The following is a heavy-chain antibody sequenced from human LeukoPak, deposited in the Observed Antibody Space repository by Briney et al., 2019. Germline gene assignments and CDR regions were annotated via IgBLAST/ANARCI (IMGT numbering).Heavy chain of an antibody. Sequence: GGSLRLSCTVSGFTVSSNSMSWVRQAPGKGLEWVSAISGSGGSTFYADSVKGRFTISRDNSKNTLYLQMNSLRAGDTAVDYCAKAPSASSSWRRYFDYWGQGTLVTVSS. V-gene: IGHV3-23*01. D-gene: IGHD6-13*01. J-gene: IGHJ4*02. CDR2: ISGSGGST. CDR3: AKAPSASSSWRRYFDY. CDR1: GFTVSSNS.